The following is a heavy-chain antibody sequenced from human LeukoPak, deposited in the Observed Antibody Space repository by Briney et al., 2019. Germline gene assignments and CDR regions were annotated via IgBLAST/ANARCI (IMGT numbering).Heavy chain of an antibody. CDR3: ARTVRQQLYYYYYYYMDV. J-gene: IGHJ6*03. V-gene: IGHV4-4*07. CDR1: GGSISSYY. Sequence: SETLSLTCTVSGGSISSYYWSWIRQPAGKGLEWIGRIYTSGSTNYNPSLKSRVTISVDTSKNQFSLKLSSVTAADTAVYYCARTVRQQLYYYYYYYMDVWGKGTTVTVSS. D-gene: IGHD6-13*01. CDR2: IYTSGST.